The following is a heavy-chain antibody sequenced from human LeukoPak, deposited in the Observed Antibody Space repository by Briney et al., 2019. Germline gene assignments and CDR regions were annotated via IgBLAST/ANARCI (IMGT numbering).Heavy chain of an antibody. CDR1: GFTFSDKW. CDR3: ARVGWELLNLHFDP. D-gene: IGHD1-26*01. CDR2: IKKDGSQK. J-gene: IGHJ5*02. Sequence: GGSLRLSCVASGFTFSDKWMSWVRQAPGKGPEWVASIKKDGSQKYYVDSVKGRFTISRDNAQNSLYLEMSSLSVEDTAIYSCARVGWELLNLHFDPWGQGTLVTVSS. V-gene: IGHV3-7*03.